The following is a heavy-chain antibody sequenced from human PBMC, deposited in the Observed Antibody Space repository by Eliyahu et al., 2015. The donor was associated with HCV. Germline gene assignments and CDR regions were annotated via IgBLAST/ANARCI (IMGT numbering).Heavy chain of an antibody. CDR3: AKDSSDNAGDYDYFDN. Sequence: EVQLLESGGGLVQPGGSLRLSCAASGFTFSSYAMGWVRQAPGKGLEGVSVISESGGNTYSADSVTGRFTISRDNSKNTLFLQMNSLRAEDTAVYYCAKDSSDNAGDYDYFDNWGQGTLVTVSS. CDR2: ISESGGNT. V-gene: IGHV3-23*01. D-gene: IGHD3-3*01. CDR1: GFTFSSYA. J-gene: IGHJ4*02.